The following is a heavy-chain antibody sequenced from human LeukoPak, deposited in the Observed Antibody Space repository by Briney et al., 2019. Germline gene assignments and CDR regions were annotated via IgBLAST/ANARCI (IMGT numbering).Heavy chain of an antibody. J-gene: IGHJ4*02. CDR1: GGPINTGYY. Sequence: SQALSLTCTVSGGPINTGYYWNWIRQHPGKGLEWIGQISDSGNTNYNPSLKGRVTMSVDTSQNQFSLKLSSVTAADTAVYYCARGDDHFDYWGQGSLVTVSS. CDR2: ISDSGNT. V-gene: IGHV4-31*03. CDR3: ARGDDHFDY.